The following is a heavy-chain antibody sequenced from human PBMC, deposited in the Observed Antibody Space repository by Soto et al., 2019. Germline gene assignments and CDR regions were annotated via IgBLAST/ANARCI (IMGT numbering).Heavy chain of an antibody. CDR1: GFTFSSYG. CDR2: IWYDGSNK. V-gene: IGHV3-33*01. CDR3: ARDWGTIPRWELGF. Sequence: QVQLVESGGGVVQPGRSLRLSCAASGFTFSSYGMHWVRQAPGKGLEWVAVIWYDGSNKYYADSVKGRFTISRDNSKNTLYLQMNSLRAEDTAMYYCARDWGTIPRWELGFWGQGTMVTVSS. J-gene: IGHJ3*01. D-gene: IGHD1-26*01.